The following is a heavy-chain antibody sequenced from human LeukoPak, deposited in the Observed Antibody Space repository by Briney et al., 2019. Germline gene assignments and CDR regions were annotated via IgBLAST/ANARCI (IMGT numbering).Heavy chain of an antibody. CDR2: IYPGDSDT. CDR3: ARLAASGGSGWYGFDY. V-gene: IGHV5-51*01. Sequence: GEFLKISCKGSGYSFTSYWIGWVRQMPGKGLEWMGIIYPGDSDTRYSPSFQGQVTISADKSISTAYLQWSSLKASDTAMHYCARLAASGGSGWYGFDYWGQGTLVTVSS. CDR1: GYSFTSYW. J-gene: IGHJ4*02. D-gene: IGHD6-19*01.